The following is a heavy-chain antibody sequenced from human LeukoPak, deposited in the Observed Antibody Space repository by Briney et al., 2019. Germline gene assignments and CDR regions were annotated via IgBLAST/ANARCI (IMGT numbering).Heavy chain of an antibody. CDR1: GGSISSGGYY. Sequence: SETLSLTCTVSGGSISSGGYYWSWIRQPPGKGLEWIGYIYHSGSTYYNPSLKSRVTISVDRSKNQFSLKLSSVTAADTAVYYCARVQNGLFFDYWGQGTLVTVSS. V-gene: IGHV4-30-2*01. CDR2: IYHSGST. D-gene: IGHD3-22*01. CDR3: ARVQNGLFFDY. J-gene: IGHJ4*02.